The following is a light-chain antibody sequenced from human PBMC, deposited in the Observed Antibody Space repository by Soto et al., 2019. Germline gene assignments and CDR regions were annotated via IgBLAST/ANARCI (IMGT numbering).Light chain of an antibody. CDR2: AAS. J-gene: IGKJ1*01. V-gene: IGKV3-15*01. CDR1: QSVSSN. Sequence: EILMTQSPATLSVSPGERATLSCRASQSVSSNLAWYQQKPGQAPRLLIYAASTRATGIPVRFSGSGSGTEFTLTISSLHSEDFAVYSCQQYNDWPRTFRQGTKV. CDR3: QQYNDWPRT.